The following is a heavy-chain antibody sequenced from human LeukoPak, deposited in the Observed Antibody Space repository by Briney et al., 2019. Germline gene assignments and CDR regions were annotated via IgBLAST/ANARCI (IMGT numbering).Heavy chain of an antibody. CDR1: GGSFSGYY. CDR2: INHSGST. J-gene: IGHJ5*02. V-gene: IGHV4-34*01. D-gene: IGHD6-19*01. CDR3: ARGTGYSSRWFDP. Sequence: PSEALSLTCAVYGGSFSGYYWSWIRQPPGKGLEWIGEINHSGSTNYNPSLKSRVTISVDTSKNQFSLKLSSVTAADTAVYYCARGTGYSSRWFDPWGQGTLVTVSS.